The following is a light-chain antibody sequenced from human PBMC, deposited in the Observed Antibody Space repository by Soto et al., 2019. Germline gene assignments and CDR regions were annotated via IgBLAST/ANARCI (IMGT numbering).Light chain of an antibody. CDR3: SSYTGTTPFFV. V-gene: IGLV2-14*01. CDR2: GVS. J-gene: IGLJ1*01. Sequence: QSVLTQPASLSGSHGQSITSSSTGTSSDVGGYNYVSWYQQRPGKAPKLMIFGVSNRPSGASNRFSGSKSDDTASLTISVLQSDDDADYYCSSYTGTTPFFVLGSGTKL. CDR1: SSDVGGYNY.